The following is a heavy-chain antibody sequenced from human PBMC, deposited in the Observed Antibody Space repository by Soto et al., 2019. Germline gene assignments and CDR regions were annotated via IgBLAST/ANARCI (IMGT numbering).Heavy chain of an antibody. CDR2: IFYSGTT. D-gene: IGHD6-19*01. V-gene: IGHV4-39*01. CDR1: GGAISSSSYY. CDR3: ARSPLHTEVDGSDY. Sequence: LQLQESGPGLVKPSETLSLTCTVSGGAISSSSYYWGWIRQPPGKVLGGVGSIFYSGTTYYNPSLQIRLTISVHTSKNQFSLKLSSVTAADTAVYYCARSPLHTEVDGSDYWGQGTLVTVSS. J-gene: IGHJ4*02.